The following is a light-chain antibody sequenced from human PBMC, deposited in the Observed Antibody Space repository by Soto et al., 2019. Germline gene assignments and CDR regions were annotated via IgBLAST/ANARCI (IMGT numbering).Light chain of an antibody. CDR3: QQYGSSPTWT. CDR1: QSVSSSY. CDR2: GAS. V-gene: IGKV3-20*01. J-gene: IGKJ1*01. Sequence: ILLTQSPGTLSLSPGERATLSCRASQSVSSSYLAWYQQKPGQAPRLLIYGASSRATGIPDRFSGSGSGTDFTLTISRLEPEDFAVYYYQQYGSSPTWTFGQGTKVDIK.